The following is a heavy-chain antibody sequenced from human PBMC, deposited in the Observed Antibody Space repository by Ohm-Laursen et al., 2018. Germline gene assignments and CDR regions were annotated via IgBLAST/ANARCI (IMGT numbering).Heavy chain of an antibody. CDR3: ARASLGGHSSSWEFDY. J-gene: IGHJ4*02. V-gene: IGHV4-59*01. CDR1: GGSISSYY. CDR2: IYYSGST. Sequence: GTLSLTCTVSGGSISSYYWSWIRQPPGKGLEWIGYIYYSGSTNYNPSLKSRVTISVDTSKNQFSLKLGSVTAADTAVYYCARASLGGHSSSWEFDYWGQGTLVTVSS. D-gene: IGHD6-13*01.